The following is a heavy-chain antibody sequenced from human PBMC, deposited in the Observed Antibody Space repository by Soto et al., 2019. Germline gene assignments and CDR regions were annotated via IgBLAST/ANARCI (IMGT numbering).Heavy chain of an antibody. CDR3: VMPYRRTRVADTALET. D-gene: IGHD3-3*01. J-gene: IGHJ4*02. CDR1: GFNFSNFA. V-gene: IGHV3-23*01. CDR2: ISGAGGTT. Sequence: PGGSLRLSCAASGFNFSNFAMNWVRQAPGKGLEWVSGISGAGGTTDYAESVKGRFTISRDNSKNTLYLQMNSLRAEDTAVYYCVMPYRRTRVADTALETWGQGTLVTVSS.